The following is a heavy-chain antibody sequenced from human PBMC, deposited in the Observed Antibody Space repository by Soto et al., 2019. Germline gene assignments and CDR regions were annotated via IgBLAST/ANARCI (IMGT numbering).Heavy chain of an antibody. CDR2: IIPIPGTA. Sequence: QVQLVQSGAEVKKPGSSVKVSCKASGGTFGSYAISWVRQAPGQGLEWMGGIIPIPGTANYAQKFQGRVTIAADESNSTAYMELSSLRSEDTAVYYCARSQGSSTSLEIYYYYYYGMDVWGQGTTVTVSS. J-gene: IGHJ6*02. D-gene: IGHD2-2*01. CDR3: ARSQGSSTSLEIYYYYYYGMDV. V-gene: IGHV1-69*01. CDR1: GGTFGSYA.